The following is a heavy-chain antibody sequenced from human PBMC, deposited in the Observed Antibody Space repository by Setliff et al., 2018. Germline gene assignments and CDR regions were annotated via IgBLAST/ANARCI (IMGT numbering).Heavy chain of an antibody. CDR2: IYYSGST. CDR1: GDSISSYY. CDR3: ARDRTAYSYGLDV. Sequence: LSETLSLTCTVSGDSISSYYWSWIRQPPGKGLEWIGYIYYSGSTNYNPSLKSRVTMSVATFENHFSLKLNSLTAADTAVYYCARDRTAYSYGLDVWGQGTTVTVS. V-gene: IGHV4-59*01. J-gene: IGHJ6*02. D-gene: IGHD5-18*01.